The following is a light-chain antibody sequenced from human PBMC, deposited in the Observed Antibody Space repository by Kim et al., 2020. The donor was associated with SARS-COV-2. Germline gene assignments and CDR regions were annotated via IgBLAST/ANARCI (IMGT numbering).Light chain of an antibody. J-gene: IGLJ1*01. Sequence: GQRVTISCSGSNSNIGTYSVIWYQHLPGTAPKLLIFRDTKRSSGVPDRFSGSKSGTSASLAISGLQSDDEADYYCASWDNSLDGYVFGTGTKVTVL. V-gene: IGLV1-44*01. CDR2: RDT. CDR1: NSNIGTYS. CDR3: ASWDNSLDGYV.